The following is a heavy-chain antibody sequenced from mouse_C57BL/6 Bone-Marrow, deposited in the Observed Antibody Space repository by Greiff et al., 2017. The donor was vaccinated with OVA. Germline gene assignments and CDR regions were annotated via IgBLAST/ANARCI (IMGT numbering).Heavy chain of an antibody. J-gene: IGHJ3*01. CDR2: IYPRSGNT. CDR3: ARGPYYGSSPWLAY. D-gene: IGHD1-1*01. V-gene: IGHV1-81*01. Sequence: VQLQQSGAELARPGASVKLSCKASGYTFTSYGISWVKQRTGQGLEWIGEIYPRSGNTYYNEKFKGKATLTADKSSSTAYMELRSLTSEDSAVYFCARGPYYGSSPWLAYWGQGTLVTVSA. CDR1: GYTFTSYG.